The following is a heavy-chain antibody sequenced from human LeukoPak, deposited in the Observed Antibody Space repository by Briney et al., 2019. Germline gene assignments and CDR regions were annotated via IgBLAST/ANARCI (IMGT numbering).Heavy chain of an antibody. CDR1: GGSITSRHG. V-gene: IGHV4-4*02. CDR3: ARDRGDTATIDY. J-gene: IGHJ4*02. CDR2: IYHSGST. D-gene: IGHD5-18*01. Sequence: PSGTLSLTCAVSGGSITSRHGWSWVRQPPGKGLEWIGEIYHSGSTNYNPSLESRVTISLDKSKNQFSLKLSSVTAADTAVYYCARDRGDTATIDYWGQGTLVTVSS.